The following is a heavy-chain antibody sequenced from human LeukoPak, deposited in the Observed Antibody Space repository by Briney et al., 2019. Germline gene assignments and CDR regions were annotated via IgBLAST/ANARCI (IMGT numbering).Heavy chain of an antibody. CDR1: GGSINTYY. D-gene: IGHD1-26*01. J-gene: IGHJ4*02. V-gene: IGHV4-59*01. CDR2: IYYSGST. CDR3: AREVGATRFDY. Sequence: SETLSLTCTVSGGSINTYYWTWIRQPPGKRLEWIGYIYYSGSTYYNPSLKSRVTISVDKSKNQFSLKLSSVTAADTAVYYCAREVGATRFDYWGQGTLVTVSS.